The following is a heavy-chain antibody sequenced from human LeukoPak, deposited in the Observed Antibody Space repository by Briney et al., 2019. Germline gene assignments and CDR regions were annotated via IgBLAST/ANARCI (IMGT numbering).Heavy chain of an antibody. CDR3: ARHARGLYDSPDEWFDP. Sequence: KSSQTLSLTCTVSGGSISSGDYYWSWIRQPPGKGLEWIGSIYYSGSTYYNPSLKSRVTISVDTSKNQFSLKLSSVTAADTAVYYCARHARGLYDSPDEWFDPWGQGTLVTVSS. D-gene: IGHD3-3*01. CDR1: GGSISSGDYY. J-gene: IGHJ5*02. V-gene: IGHV4-30-2*03. CDR2: IYYSGST.